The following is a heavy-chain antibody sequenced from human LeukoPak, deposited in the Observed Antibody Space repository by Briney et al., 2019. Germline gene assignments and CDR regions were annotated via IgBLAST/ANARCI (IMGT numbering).Heavy chain of an antibody. D-gene: IGHD2-15*01. J-gene: IGHJ5*02. CDR1: GYTFTGYY. CDR2: INPNSGGT. CDR3: ARKLGVVVAATGVHWFDP. Sequence: ASVKVSCQASGYTFTGYYMHWVRQAPGQGLEWMGWINPNSGGTNYAQKFQGRVTMTRDTSISTAYMELSRLRSDDTAVYYCARKLGVVVAATGVHWFDPWGQGTLVTVSS. V-gene: IGHV1-2*02.